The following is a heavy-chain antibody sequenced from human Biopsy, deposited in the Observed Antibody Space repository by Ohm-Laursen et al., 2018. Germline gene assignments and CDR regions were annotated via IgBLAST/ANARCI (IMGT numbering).Heavy chain of an antibody. V-gene: IGHV4-59*08. CDR3: ARGSNEYGGLYFPH. CDR1: GGSFSGYY. CDR2: ISHTGYT. J-gene: IGHJ1*01. D-gene: IGHD4-23*01. Sequence: SETLSLTCIVSGGSFSGYYWSWIRQPPGKGLEWIGHISHTGYTSYKSSLKSRVTISLDTSRKHFSLRLTSLAAADTAVYYCARGSNEYGGLYFPHWGQGTLVTVSS.